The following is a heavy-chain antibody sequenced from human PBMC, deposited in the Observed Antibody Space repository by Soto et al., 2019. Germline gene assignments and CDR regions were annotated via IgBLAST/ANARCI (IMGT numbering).Heavy chain of an antibody. CDR3: ASVRGGYYYAMDV. V-gene: IGHV4-4*02. CDR1: GGSISSSNW. Sequence: PSETLSLTCAVSGGSISSSNWWSWVRQPPGKGLERIGEIYHSGSTNYNPSLKSRVTISVDKSKNQFSLKLSSVTAADTAVYYCASVRGGYYYAMDVWGQGTTVTVSS. D-gene: IGHD3-10*02. J-gene: IGHJ6*02. CDR2: IYHSGST.